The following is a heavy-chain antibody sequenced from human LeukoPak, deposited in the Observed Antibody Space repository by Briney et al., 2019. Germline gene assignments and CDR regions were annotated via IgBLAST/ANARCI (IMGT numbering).Heavy chain of an antibody. V-gene: IGHV1-2*02. CDR3: ARDRIRAYYYYYMDV. Sequence: ASVKVSCKASGYTFTGYYMHWVRQAPGQGLEWMGWINPNCGGTNYAQKFQGRVTMTRDTSISTAYMELSRLRSDDTAVYYCARDRIRAYYYYYMDVWGKGTTVTVSS. D-gene: IGHD3-10*01. CDR2: INPNCGGT. CDR1: GYTFTGYY. J-gene: IGHJ6*03.